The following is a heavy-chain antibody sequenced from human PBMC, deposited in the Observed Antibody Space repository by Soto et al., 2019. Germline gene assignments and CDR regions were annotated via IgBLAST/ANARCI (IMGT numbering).Heavy chain of an antibody. CDR1: GFTFSSYA. Sequence: GGSLRLSCAASGFTFSSYAMSWVRQAPGKGLEWVSAISGSGGSTYYADSVKGRFTISRDNSKNTLYLQMNSLRAEDTAVYYCAKGRGRAYDFWSRPVSYWDVGGKVTTVTASS. V-gene: IGHV3-23*01. CDR2: ISGSGGST. D-gene: IGHD3-3*01. CDR3: AKGRGRAYDFWSRPVSYWDV. J-gene: IGHJ6*04.